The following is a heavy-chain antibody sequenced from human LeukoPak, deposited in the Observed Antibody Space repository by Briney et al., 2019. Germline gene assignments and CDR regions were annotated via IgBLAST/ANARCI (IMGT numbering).Heavy chain of an antibody. J-gene: IGHJ5*02. CDR3: ARRGAAHWFDP. CDR1: GFTFSSYW. D-gene: IGHD2-15*01. V-gene: IGHV4-39*01. Sequence: GSLRLSCAASGFTFSSYWMSWVRQAPGKGLEWVGGIYYSGSTYYTPSLKRGGTISVDTTKNKFSLKLRCVNAADTAVYYCARRGAAHWFDPWGQGTLVPVSS. CDR2: IYYSGST.